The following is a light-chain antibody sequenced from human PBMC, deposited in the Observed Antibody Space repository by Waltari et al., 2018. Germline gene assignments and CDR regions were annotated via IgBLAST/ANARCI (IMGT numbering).Light chain of an antibody. Sequence: VLTPSPDTLSLSPGDRLTLSCRASQSLTKRYLAWYQQKPGQAPRPPIYGAAIRAAGIPDRFSGSGSGTDFTLTISRLEPEDSAVYYCQQYGSSILYTFGQGTKLEIK. CDR3: QQYGSSILYT. CDR2: GAA. J-gene: IGKJ2*01. V-gene: IGKV3-20*01. CDR1: QSLTKRY.